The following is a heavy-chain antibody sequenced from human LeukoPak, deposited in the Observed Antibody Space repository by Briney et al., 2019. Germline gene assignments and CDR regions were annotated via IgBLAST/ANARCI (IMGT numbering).Heavy chain of an antibody. V-gene: IGHV1-46*01. CDR3: ARDLPDYYDSSGYPPGDY. CDR1: GYTFTSYY. Sequence: ASVKVSCTASGYTFTSYYMHWVRQAPGQGLEWMGIINPSGGSTSYAQKFQGRVTMTRDTSTSTVYMELSSLRSEDTAVYYCARDLPDYYDSSGYPPGDYWGQGTLVTVSS. D-gene: IGHD3-22*01. CDR2: INPSGGST. J-gene: IGHJ4*02.